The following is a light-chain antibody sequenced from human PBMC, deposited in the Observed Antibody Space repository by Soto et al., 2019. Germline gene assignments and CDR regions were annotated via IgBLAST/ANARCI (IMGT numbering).Light chain of an antibody. Sequence: IVMTQSPGTLSLSPGERATLSCRASQSVSSRLAWYQQKPGQAPRLLISGASSRATGIPDRFSGSGSGTDFTLTISRLEPEDFAVYYCQQYGSSPPITFGQGTRLEIK. CDR2: GAS. J-gene: IGKJ5*01. V-gene: IGKV3-20*01. CDR3: QQYGSSPPIT. CDR1: QSVSSR.